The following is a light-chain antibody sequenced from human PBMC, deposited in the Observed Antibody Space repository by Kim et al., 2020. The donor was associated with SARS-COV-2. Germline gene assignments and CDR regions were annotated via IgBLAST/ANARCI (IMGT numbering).Light chain of an antibody. Sequence: NFMLTQPHSVSESPGKTVTISCTRSSGSIDDNYVQWYQQRPGGVPTTVIYEDDQRPYGVSDRFSGSIDNSSNSASLTISGLKTEDEADYYCQSYNRSNVVFGGGTQLTVL. CDR2: EDD. V-gene: IGLV6-57*04. CDR3: QSYNRSNVV. J-gene: IGLJ2*01. CDR1: SGSIDDNY.